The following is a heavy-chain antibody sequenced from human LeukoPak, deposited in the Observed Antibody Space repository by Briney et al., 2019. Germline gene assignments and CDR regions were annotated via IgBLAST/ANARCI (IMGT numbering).Heavy chain of an antibody. V-gene: IGHV3-23*01. CDR1: GFTFSSYA. CDR2: ISGSGGST. Sequence: GGSLRLSCEASGFTFSSYAMSWVRQAPGKGLEWLSGISGSGGSTDYADSVKGRFTTSRDNSQNTLYLQMNSLRAEDTAVYYCAKVYSSLPNFDYWGQGTLVTVSS. CDR3: AKVYSSLPNFDY. D-gene: IGHD6-19*01. J-gene: IGHJ4*02.